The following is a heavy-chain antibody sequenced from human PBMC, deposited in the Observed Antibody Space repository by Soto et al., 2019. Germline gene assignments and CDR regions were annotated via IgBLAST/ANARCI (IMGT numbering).Heavy chain of an antibody. CDR3: ARQRKVVAATQTDFDY. CDR2: IYYSGST. J-gene: IGHJ4*02. D-gene: IGHD2-15*01. CDR1: GGSISSSSYY. V-gene: IGHV4-39*01. Sequence: PSETLSLTCTVSGGSISSSSYYWGWIRQPPGKGLEWIGSIYYSGSTYYNPSLKSRVTISVDTSKNQFSLKLSSVTAADTAVYYCARQRKVVAATQTDFDYWGQGTLVTVSS.